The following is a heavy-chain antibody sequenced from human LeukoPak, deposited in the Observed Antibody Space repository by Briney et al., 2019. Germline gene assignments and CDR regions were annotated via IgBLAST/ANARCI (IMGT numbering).Heavy chain of an antibody. D-gene: IGHD6-13*01. J-gene: IGHJ4*02. CDR3: ARGSARYSSSWYREGEDY. Sequence: GGSLRLSCAASGFTFSSYAMHWVRRAPGKGLEWVAVISYDGSNKYYADSVKGRFTISRDNSKNTLYLQMNSLRAEDTAVYYCARGSARYSSSWYREGEDYWGQGTLVTVSS. V-gene: IGHV3-30*01. CDR2: ISYDGSNK. CDR1: GFTFSSYA.